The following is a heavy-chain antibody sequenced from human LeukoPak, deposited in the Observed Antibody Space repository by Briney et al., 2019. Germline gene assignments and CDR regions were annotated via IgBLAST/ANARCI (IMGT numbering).Heavy chain of an antibody. V-gene: IGHV3-21*01. D-gene: IGHD1-26*01. CDR1: GFTFSSYS. CDR3: ARGSSGSYYTLFDY. Sequence: KSGGSLRLSCAASGFTFSSYSMNWVRQAPGKGLGWVSSITSSSSYIYYADSVKGRFTISRDNAKNSLYLQMNSLRAEDTAVYYCARGSSGSYYTLFDYWGQGTLVTVSS. CDR2: ITSSSSYI. J-gene: IGHJ4*02.